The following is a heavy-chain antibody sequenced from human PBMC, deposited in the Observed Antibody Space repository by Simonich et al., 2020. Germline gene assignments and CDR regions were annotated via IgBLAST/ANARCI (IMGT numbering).Heavy chain of an antibody. Sequence: QVQLQQWGAGLLKPSETLSLTCAVYVGSSSGNYWSWIRQPPGKGLEWIGEINHSGSTNSNPSLKRRVTISVDTSKNQFSLKLSSVTAADTAVYYCARPLGIVWAFDIWGQGTMVTVSS. CDR2: INHSGST. CDR1: VGSSSGNY. J-gene: IGHJ3*02. V-gene: IGHV4-34*01. CDR3: ARPLGIVWAFDI. D-gene: IGHD3-16*01.